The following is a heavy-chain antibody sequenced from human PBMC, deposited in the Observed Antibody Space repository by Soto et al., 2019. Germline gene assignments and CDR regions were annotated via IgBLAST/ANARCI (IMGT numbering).Heavy chain of an antibody. Sequence: SGPTLVNPTQTLTLTCTFSGFSLSTSGMCVSWIRQPPGKALEWLALIDWDDDKYYSTSLKTRLTISKDTSKNQVVLAMTNMDPVDTATYYCARGPAPYDFWSGTLHSTPYGMDVWGQGTTVTVSS. CDR1: GFSLSTSGMC. CDR2: IDWDDDK. CDR3: ARGPAPYDFWSGTLHSTPYGMDV. V-gene: IGHV2-70*01. D-gene: IGHD3-3*01. J-gene: IGHJ6*02.